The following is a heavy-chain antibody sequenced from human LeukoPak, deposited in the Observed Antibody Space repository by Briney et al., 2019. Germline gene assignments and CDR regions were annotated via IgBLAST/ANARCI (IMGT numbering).Heavy chain of an antibody. CDR3: ARGGGDDFWSLSPNYFDY. CDR1: GFPFSFFE. D-gene: IGHD3-3*01. Sequence: GGSLRLSCEVSGFPFSFFEINWVRQAPGKGLEWVSNIASSGRTRYYADSVKGRFTISRDNAKNSLYLQMNSLRAEDTAVYYCARGGGDDFWSLSPNYFDYWGQGTLVTVSS. V-gene: IGHV3-48*03. J-gene: IGHJ4*02. CDR2: IASSGRTR.